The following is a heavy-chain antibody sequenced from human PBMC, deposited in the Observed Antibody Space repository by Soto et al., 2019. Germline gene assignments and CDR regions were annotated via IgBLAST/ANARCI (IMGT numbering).Heavy chain of an antibody. V-gene: IGHV3-21*01. J-gene: IGHJ4*02. Sequence: GGSLRLSCAASGFTFSRYSMNWVRQAPGKGLEWVSSISSTTNYIYYADSMKGRFTVSRDNAKNSVYLDMNSLGAEDTAVYYCARESEDLTSSFDYWGQGTLVTVS. CDR1: GFTFSRYS. CDR3: ARESEDLTSSFDY. CDR2: ISSTTNYI.